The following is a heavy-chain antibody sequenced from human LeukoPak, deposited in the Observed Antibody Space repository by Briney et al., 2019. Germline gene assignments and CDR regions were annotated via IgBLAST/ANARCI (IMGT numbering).Heavy chain of an antibody. J-gene: IGHJ4*02. CDR1: GFTFSSYS. V-gene: IGHV3-21*01. CDR3: ARDINNWNYVRYFDY. D-gene: IGHD1-7*01. Sequence: GGSLRLSCAASGFTFSSYSMNWVRQAPGKGLEWVSSISSSSSYIYYADSVKGRFTIYRDNAKNSLYLQMNSLRAEDTAVYYCARDINNWNYVRYFDYWGQGTLVTVSS. CDR2: ISSSSSYI.